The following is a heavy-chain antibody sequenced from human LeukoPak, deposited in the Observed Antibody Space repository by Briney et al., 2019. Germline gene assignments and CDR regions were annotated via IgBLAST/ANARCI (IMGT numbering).Heavy chain of an antibody. CDR1: GGTFSSYA. CDR2: IIPILGIA. J-gene: IGHJ3*02. V-gene: IGHV1-69*04. CDR3: ARDFAFTGGFSDAFDI. Sequence: SVKVSCKASGGTFSSYAISWVRQAPGQGLEWMGRIIPILGIANYAQKFQGRGTITADKSTSTAYMELSSLRAGDTAVYCCARDFAFTGGFSDAFDIWGQGTMVTVSS. D-gene: IGHD2-8*02.